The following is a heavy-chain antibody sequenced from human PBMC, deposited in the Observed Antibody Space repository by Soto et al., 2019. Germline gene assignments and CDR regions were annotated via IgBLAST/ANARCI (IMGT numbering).Heavy chain of an antibody. CDR3: ATGANFYYDTSRY. V-gene: IGHV3-30*19. J-gene: IGHJ4*02. CDR1: GFTFSSYG. Sequence: GGSLRLSCEASGFTFSSYGMHWVRQAPGKGLEWVAVMSPNGNNQYYADSVKGRFTISRDASKSTLYLQMTSLRPDDTAVYYCATGANFYYDTSRYWGQGTLVTVSS. CDR2: MSPNGNNQ. D-gene: IGHD3-22*01.